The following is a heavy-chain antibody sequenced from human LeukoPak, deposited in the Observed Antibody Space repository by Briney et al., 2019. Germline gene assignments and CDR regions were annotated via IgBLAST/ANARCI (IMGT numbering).Heavy chain of an antibody. V-gene: IGHV3-23*01. CDR3: AKTPQYYYDSSGFDY. J-gene: IGHJ4*02. CDR1: GFTFSSYA. CDR2: ISDSGGST. D-gene: IGHD3-22*01. Sequence: GGSLRLSCAASGFTFSSYAMSWVRQAPGKGLEWVSAISDSGGSTYYADSVKGRFTMSRDNSKNTLYLQMNSLRAEDTAVYYCAKTPQYYYDSSGFDYWGQGTLVTVSS.